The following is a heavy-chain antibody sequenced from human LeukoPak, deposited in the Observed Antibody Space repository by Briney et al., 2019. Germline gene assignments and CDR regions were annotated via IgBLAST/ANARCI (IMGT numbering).Heavy chain of an antibody. V-gene: IGHV3-23*01. D-gene: IGHD6-19*01. Sequence: GGSLRLSRATSGFTFSSYAMSWVRQAPGKGLEWVSAISGSGDSTYYADSVKGRFTISRDNSKNTLYLQMNSLRAEDTAVYYCARAPIAVAGTRQPVDYWGQGTLVTVSS. CDR3: ARAPIAVAGTRQPVDY. J-gene: IGHJ4*02. CDR1: GFTFSSYA. CDR2: ISGSGDST.